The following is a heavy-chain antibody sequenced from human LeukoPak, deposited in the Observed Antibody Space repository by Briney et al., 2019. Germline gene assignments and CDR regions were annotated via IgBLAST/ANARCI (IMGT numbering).Heavy chain of an antibody. CDR3: ASPPTRECSSISCPLSY. Sequence: GESLNISCKGSGYSFTTYWIAWVRQMPRKGLEWMGIIYPGDSDTRYSPSFQGQVTTSVDKSVSAAYLQWSSLKASDTAMYYCASPPTRECSSISCPLSYWGQGTLVTVSS. D-gene: IGHD2-2*01. CDR1: GYSFTTYW. CDR2: IYPGDSDT. J-gene: IGHJ4*02. V-gene: IGHV5-51*01.